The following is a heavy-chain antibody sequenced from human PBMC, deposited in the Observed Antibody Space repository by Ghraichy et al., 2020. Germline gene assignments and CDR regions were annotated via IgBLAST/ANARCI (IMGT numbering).Heavy chain of an antibody. CDR3: TTDTPYTHTWGSWISTLDI. CDR1: GFPFTDAW. Sequence: GGSLRLSCAGSGFPFTDAWMSWVRQAPGKGPEWIGRIKSKTYGETTDFAAFVKGRFVISRDDSTNTVFLQMASLETEDTAVYYCTTDTPYTHTWGSWISTLDIWGQGTVVTVSS. J-gene: IGHJ3*02. CDR2: IKSKTYGETT. D-gene: IGHD2-2*01. V-gene: IGHV3-15*01.